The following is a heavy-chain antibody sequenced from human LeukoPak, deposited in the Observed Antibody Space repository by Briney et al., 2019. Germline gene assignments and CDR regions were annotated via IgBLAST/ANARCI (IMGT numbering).Heavy chain of an antibody. D-gene: IGHD4-17*01. CDR1: GFTYSSYW. J-gene: IGHJ4*02. V-gene: IGHV3-7*03. CDR2: IKQDGSEK. Sequence: PGGSLRLSWAASGFTYSSYWMSWVRQAPGKGLEWVANIKQDGSEKYYGDSVKGRFTISRDNAKNSLYLQMNSLRAEDTAVYYCAREPYGDYFDYWGQGTLVIVSS. CDR3: AREPYGDYFDY.